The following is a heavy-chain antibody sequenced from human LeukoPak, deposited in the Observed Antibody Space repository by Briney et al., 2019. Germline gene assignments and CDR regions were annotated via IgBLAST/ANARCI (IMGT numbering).Heavy chain of an antibody. CDR1: GFTFNSYS. D-gene: IGHD2-15*01. J-gene: IGHJ4*02. CDR2: ISGSSSYI. Sequence: GGSLRLSCAASGFTFNSYSMNWVRQAPGKGLEWVSSISGSSSYIYYADSVKGRFIISRDNSKNTLYLQMNSLRAEDTAVYYCAKFALRYCSGGSCHPFDYWGQGTLVTVSS. CDR3: AKFALRYCSGGSCHPFDY. V-gene: IGHV3-21*04.